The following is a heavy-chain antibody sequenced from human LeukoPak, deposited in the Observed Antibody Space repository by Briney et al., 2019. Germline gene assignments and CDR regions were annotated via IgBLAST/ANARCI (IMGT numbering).Heavy chain of an antibody. D-gene: IGHD1-26*01. Sequence: GESLRLSCAASGSTFSNYAMHWVRQAPGKGPEWVAVISGDGSRIHHADSVKGRFTISRDNSKNTLYLQMNSLRTEDTAVYYCARAYSAYWYSAYWGQGALVTVSS. CDR1: GSTFSNYA. CDR2: ISGDGSRI. J-gene: IGHJ4*02. V-gene: IGHV3-30*04. CDR3: ARAYSAYWYSAY.